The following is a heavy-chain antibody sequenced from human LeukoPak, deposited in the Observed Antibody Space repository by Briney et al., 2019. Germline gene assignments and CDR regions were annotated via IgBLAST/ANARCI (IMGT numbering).Heavy chain of an antibody. J-gene: IGHJ1*01. CDR3: ARDYYDSSGYYYGYGHFQH. V-gene: IGHV3-30*04. CDR2: ISYDGRNK. Sequence: SGGSLRLSCAASGFTFSSYAMHWVRQAPGKGLEWVAVISYDGRNKYYADSVKGRFTISRDNSKNTLYLQMNSLRAEDTAVYYCARDYYDSSGYYYGYGHFQHWGQGTLVTVSS. D-gene: IGHD3-22*01. CDR1: GFTFSSYA.